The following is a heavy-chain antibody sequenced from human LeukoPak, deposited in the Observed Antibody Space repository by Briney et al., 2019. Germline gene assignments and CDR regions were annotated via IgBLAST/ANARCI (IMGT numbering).Heavy chain of an antibody. Sequence: QPGGSLRLSCAASGFTFSDYWMHWVRQTPGKGLVWVSRINYDGGGTNYADSVKGRFTISRDNAKNTLYLQMNSLRVEDTAVYYCVRNMVRGVVYFDSWGQGALVTVSS. CDR2: INYDGGGT. CDR1: GFTFSDYW. CDR3: VRNMVRGVVYFDS. V-gene: IGHV3-74*01. J-gene: IGHJ4*02. D-gene: IGHD3-10*01.